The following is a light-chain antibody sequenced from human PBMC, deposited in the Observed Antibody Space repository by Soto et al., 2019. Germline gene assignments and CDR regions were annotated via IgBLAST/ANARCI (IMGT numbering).Light chain of an antibody. V-gene: IGKV3-15*01. Sequence: EVVRTQSPATLSVSPGERATLSCRASQSVSSHLAWYQQKPGQAPRLLIYGASTRATGIPDRVSGSGSGTEFTLTISSLHSEDFAVYYCQHYNNGPRYTFGQGTKLEIK. CDR1: QSVSSH. CDR3: QHYNNGPRYT. CDR2: GAS. J-gene: IGKJ2*01.